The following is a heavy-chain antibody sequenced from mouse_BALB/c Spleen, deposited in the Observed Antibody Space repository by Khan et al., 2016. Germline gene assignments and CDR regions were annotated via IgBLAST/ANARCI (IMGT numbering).Heavy chain of an antibody. CDR3: AREANLYYGSPFAY. Sequence: EVQLQESGPGLVKPSQSLSLTCTVTGYSITSDYAWNWIRQFPGNKLEWMGYISYSGSTSYNPSLKRRISITRDTSKNQFFLQLNSVTTEDTATYYWAREANLYYGSPFAYWGQGTLVTVSA. CDR2: ISYSGST. J-gene: IGHJ3*01. CDR1: GYSITSDYA. V-gene: IGHV3-2*02. D-gene: IGHD1-1*01.